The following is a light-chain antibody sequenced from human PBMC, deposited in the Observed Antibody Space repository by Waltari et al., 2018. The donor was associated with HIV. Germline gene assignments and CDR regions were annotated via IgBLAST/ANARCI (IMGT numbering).Light chain of an antibody. CDR2: EVS. CDR3: SSYAGSNNLV. V-gene: IGLV2-8*01. J-gene: IGLJ2*01. CDR1: SSDVGGYNY. Sequence: QSALTQPPSASGSPAQSVTIPCTGLSSDVGGYNYVSWYQPHPGQAPKRVIYEVSKRPSGVPDRFSGSKSGNTASLTVSGLQAEDEADYYCSSYAGSNNLVFGGGTKLTVL.